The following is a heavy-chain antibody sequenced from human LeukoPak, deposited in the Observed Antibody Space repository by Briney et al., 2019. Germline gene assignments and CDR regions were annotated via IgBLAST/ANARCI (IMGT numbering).Heavy chain of an antibody. CDR1: GYTFTSYY. J-gene: IGHJ6*02. Sequence: ASVKVSCKASGYTFTSYYMHWVRQAPGQGLEWMGRINPNSGGTNYAQKFQGRVTMTRDTSISTAYMELSRLRSDDTAVYYCARDDSYYYDSSGYYSAYYYGMDVWGQGTTVTVSS. CDR3: ARDDSYYYDSSGYYSAYYYGMDV. V-gene: IGHV1-2*06. CDR2: INPNSGGT. D-gene: IGHD3-22*01.